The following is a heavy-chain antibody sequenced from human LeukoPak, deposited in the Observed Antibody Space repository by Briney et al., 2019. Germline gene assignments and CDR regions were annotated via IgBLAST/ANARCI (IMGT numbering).Heavy chain of an antibody. CDR3: ARGDAYSGSFDY. J-gene: IGHJ4*02. CDR1: GGSISSGSYY. D-gene: IGHD1-26*01. CDR2: IYTSGST. V-gene: IGHV4-61*02. Sequence: SSETLSLTCTVSGGSISSGSYYWSWIRQPAGKGLEWIGRIYTSGSTNYSPSLKSRVTISVDTSKNQFSLKLSSVTAADTAVYYCARGDAYSGSFDYWGQGTLVTVSS.